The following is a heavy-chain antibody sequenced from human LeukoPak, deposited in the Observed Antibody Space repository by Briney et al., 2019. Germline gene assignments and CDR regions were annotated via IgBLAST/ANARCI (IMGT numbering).Heavy chain of an antibody. V-gene: IGHV3-48*03. CDR2: ISSSGSTI. CDR1: GFTLSSYE. CDR3: ARADDYLSYFDY. J-gene: IGHJ4*02. D-gene: IGHD4-11*01. Sequence: PGGSLRLSCAASGFTLSSYEMNWVRQAPGKGLEWDSYISSSGSTIYYADSVKGRFTISRDNAKNSLYLQMNSLRAEDTAVYYCARADDYLSYFDYWGQATLVTVSS.